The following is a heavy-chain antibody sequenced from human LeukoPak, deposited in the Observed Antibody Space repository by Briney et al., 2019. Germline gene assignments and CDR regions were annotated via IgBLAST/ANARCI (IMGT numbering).Heavy chain of an antibody. CDR2: ISWNSGSI. CDR1: GFTFDDYA. V-gene: IGHV3-9*01. Sequence: PGGSLRLSCAASGFTFDDYAMHWVRQAPGKGLEWVSGISWNSGSIGYADSVKGRFTISRDNAKNSLYLQMNSLRAEDTALYYCAKDRSGSSFDYWGQGTLVTVSS. J-gene: IGHJ4*02. D-gene: IGHD1-26*01. CDR3: AKDRSGSSFDY.